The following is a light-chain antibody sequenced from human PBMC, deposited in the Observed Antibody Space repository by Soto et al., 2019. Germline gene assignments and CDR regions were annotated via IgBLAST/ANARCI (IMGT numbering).Light chain of an antibody. Sequence: QSVLTQPASVSGSPGQSITISCTETSSDVGGYNFVSWYQQHPGKAPKLMIYDVTNRPSGVSNRFSGSKSGNTASLTISGLQAEDEADYYCSSYTNRNTLVFGGGTKLTVL. CDR3: SSYTNRNTLV. CDR1: SSDVGGYNF. J-gene: IGLJ2*01. CDR2: DVT. V-gene: IGLV2-14*03.